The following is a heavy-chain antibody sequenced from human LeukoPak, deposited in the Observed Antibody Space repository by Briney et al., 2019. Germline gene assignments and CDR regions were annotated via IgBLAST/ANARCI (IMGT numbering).Heavy chain of an antibody. J-gene: IGHJ4*02. V-gene: IGHV5-10-1*01. CDR2: IDPSDSYT. D-gene: IGHD3-10*01. Sequence: GESLRISCKGSGYSFTSYCIVWVRQMPGKGLEWMGKIDPSDSYTNYSPSFQGHVTISADRSISTAFLQWSSLKASDTAMYYCARLWFGELGGPDYWGQGTLVTVSS. CDR3: ARLWFGELGGPDY. CDR1: GYSFTSYC.